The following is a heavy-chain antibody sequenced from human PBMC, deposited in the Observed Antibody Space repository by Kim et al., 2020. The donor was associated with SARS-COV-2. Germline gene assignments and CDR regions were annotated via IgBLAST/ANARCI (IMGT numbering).Heavy chain of an antibody. CDR3: ASVRSAWNDVVGGWFDP. Sequence: GESLKISCKGSGYSFTSYWIGWVRQMPGKGLEWMGIIYPGDSDTRYSPSFQGQVTISADKSISTAYLQWSSLKASDTAMYYCASVRSAWNDVVGGWFDPWGQGTLVTVSS. CDR1: GYSFTSYW. V-gene: IGHV5-51*01. D-gene: IGHD1-1*01. CDR2: IYPGDSDT. J-gene: IGHJ5*02.